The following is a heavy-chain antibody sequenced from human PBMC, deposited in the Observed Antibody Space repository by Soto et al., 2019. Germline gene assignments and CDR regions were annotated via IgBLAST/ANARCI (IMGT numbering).Heavy chain of an antibody. Sequence: EVQLVESGGGLVQPGKSLRLSCAASGFTFSRYEMTWVRQAPGKGLEWISYISSTGTTIYYADAVKGRFTISRDNAKNSLFQQMNSLRAEDTGVYYCVREEGFLEHGLDVWGQGTTVIVSS. CDR1: GFTFSRYE. CDR2: ISSTGTTI. CDR3: VREEGFLEHGLDV. D-gene: IGHD3-3*01. J-gene: IGHJ6*02. V-gene: IGHV3-48*03.